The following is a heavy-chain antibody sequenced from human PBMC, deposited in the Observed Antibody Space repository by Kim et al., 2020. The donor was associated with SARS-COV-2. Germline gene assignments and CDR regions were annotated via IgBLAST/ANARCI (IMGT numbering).Heavy chain of an antibody. CDR1: GFTFSSYA. D-gene: IGHD6-13*01. Sequence: GGSLRLSCAASGFTFSSYAMSWVRQAPGKGLEWVSAISGSGGSTYYADSVKGRFTISRDNSKNTLYLQMNSLRAEDTAVYYCAKDQRRRYSSSWYKDYFDYWGQGTLVTVSS. V-gene: IGHV3-23*01. CDR2: ISGSGGST. J-gene: IGHJ4*02. CDR3: AKDQRRRYSSSWYKDYFDY.